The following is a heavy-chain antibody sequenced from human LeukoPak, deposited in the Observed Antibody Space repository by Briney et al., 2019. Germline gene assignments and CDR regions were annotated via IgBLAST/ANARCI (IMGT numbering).Heavy chain of an antibody. D-gene: IGHD6-13*01. Sequence: ASVKVSCEASGYTFTSYGISWVRQAPGQGLEWMGWISAYNGNTNYAQKLQGRVTMTTDTSTSTAYMELRSLRSDDTAVYYCARDLGIAAAEGIDYWGQGTLVTVSS. CDR1: GYTFTSYG. V-gene: IGHV1-18*01. CDR2: ISAYNGNT. J-gene: IGHJ4*02. CDR3: ARDLGIAAAEGIDY.